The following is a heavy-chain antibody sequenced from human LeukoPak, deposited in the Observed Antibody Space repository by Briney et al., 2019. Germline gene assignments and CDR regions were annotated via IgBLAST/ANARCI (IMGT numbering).Heavy chain of an antibody. D-gene: IGHD2-15*01. J-gene: IGHJ6*02. V-gene: IGHV3-33*01. Sequence: PGGSLRLSCAASGFTLSSYGMHWVRQAPGKGLEWVAVIWYDGSNKYYADSVKGRFTISRDNSKNTLYLQMNSLRAEDTAVYYCARVKEEVVVAATTSHYYYYGMDVWGQGTTVTVSS. CDR3: ARVKEEVVVAATTSHYYYYGMDV. CDR1: GFTLSSYG. CDR2: IWYDGSNK.